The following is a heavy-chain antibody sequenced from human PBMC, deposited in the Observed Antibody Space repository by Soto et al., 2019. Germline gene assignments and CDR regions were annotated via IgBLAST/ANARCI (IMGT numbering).Heavy chain of an antibody. CDR1: GYTFTSYG. CDR3: ARDRPFWSGYYYYYYYGMDV. D-gene: IGHD3-3*01. V-gene: IGHV1-18*01. J-gene: IGHJ6*02. Sequence: ASVKVSCKASGYTFTSYGISWVRQAPGQGLEWMGWISAYNGNTNYAQKLQGRVTMTTDTSTSTAYMELRSLRSDDTAAYYCARDRPFWSGYYYYYYYGMDVWGQGTTVTVSS. CDR2: ISAYNGNT.